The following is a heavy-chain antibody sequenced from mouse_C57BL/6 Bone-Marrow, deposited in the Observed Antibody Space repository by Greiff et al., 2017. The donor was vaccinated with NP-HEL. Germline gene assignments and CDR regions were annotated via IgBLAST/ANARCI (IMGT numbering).Heavy chain of an antibody. CDR3: ARLRRGVYLYFDV. CDR1: GYTFTSYW. D-gene: IGHD2-12*01. J-gene: IGHJ1*01. Sequence: QVQLQQSGAELAKPGASVKLSCKASGYTFTSYWMHWVKQRPGQGLEWIGYINPSSGYTKYNQKFKDKATLTADKSSRTAYMQLSILTYADSAVYYCARLRRGVYLYFDVWGPGTTVTGSS. V-gene: IGHV1-7*01. CDR2: INPSSGYT.